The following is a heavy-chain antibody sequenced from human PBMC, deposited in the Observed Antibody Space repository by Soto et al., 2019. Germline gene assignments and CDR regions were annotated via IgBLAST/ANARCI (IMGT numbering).Heavy chain of an antibody. J-gene: IGHJ5*02. CDR3: ARGLECRGYCLDKPTWFGP. V-gene: IGHV1-69*06. CDR1: GGTFSTYT. Sequence: SVKVSCKASGGTFSTYTFSWVRQAPGQGLEWMGRIIPIFGTPYYAQKFQGRVTITADKSTSTVYMELSSLGSDDTAVYFCARGLECRGYCLDKPTWFGPCGQGTLVTVSS. D-gene: IGHD2-15*01. CDR2: IIPIFGTP.